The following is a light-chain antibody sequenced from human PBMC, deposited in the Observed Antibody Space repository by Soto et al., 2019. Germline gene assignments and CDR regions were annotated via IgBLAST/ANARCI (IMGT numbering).Light chain of an antibody. J-gene: IGKJ1*01. Sequence: EIVLTQFPGTLSLSPGERATLSCRASQSISSSFLAWYQQRPGQSPRLIIYGASSRATGIPDRFSGSGSGTDFTLTISRLDLEDSAFYYCQQYVTSSWTFGQGTKVDIK. CDR3: QQYVTSSWT. CDR2: GAS. V-gene: IGKV3-20*01. CDR1: QSISSSF.